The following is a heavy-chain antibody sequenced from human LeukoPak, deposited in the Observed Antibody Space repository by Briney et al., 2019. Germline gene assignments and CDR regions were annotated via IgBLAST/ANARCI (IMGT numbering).Heavy chain of an antibody. CDR1: GYTFTNYY. CDR3: AGGTTNTKGAFDM. J-gene: IGHJ3*02. D-gene: IGHD2-8*01. V-gene: IGHV1-46*01. Sequence: GASVKVSCKASGYTFTNYYIHRVRQAPGQGIEWMGIINPSGSSTSYAQKFQGRVTMTRDTSTSTVYMELSSLRSEDTAVYYCAGGTTNTKGAFDMWGQGTMVTVSS. CDR2: INPSGSST.